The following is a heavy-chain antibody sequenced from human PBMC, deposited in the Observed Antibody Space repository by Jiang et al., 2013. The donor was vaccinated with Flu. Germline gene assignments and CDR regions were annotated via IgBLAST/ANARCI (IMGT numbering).Heavy chain of an antibody. CDR2: VFYSGST. CDR3: ARDRSTYFDY. J-gene: IGHJ4*02. V-gene: IGHV4-61*01. D-gene: IGHD3-10*01. CDR1: GDSVNSGRHY. Sequence: GSGLVKPSETLSLTCTVSGDSVNSGRHYWSWIRQSPGKRLEWIGFVFYSGSTNYNPSLKSRVTISVDTSKNQFSLQLNSVTAADTAVYYCARDRSTYFDYWGQGTLVTVSS.